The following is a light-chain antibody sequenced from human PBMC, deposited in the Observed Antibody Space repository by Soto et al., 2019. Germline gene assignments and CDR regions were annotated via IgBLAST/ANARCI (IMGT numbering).Light chain of an antibody. V-gene: IGLV6-57*04. CDR2: EDN. J-gene: IGLJ2*01. CDR3: QSYDSSNHVV. Sequence: NFMLTQPHSVSESPGKTVTISCTRSSGSIASNYVQWYQQRPGSAPTTVIYEDNQRTCGVPDRFSGSIDSSSNSASLSISGLKTEDEADYYCQSYDSSNHVVFGGGTKLTVL. CDR1: SGSIASNY.